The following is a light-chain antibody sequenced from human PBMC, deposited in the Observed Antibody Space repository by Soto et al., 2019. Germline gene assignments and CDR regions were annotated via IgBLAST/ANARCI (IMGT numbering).Light chain of an antibody. CDR1: QSLGGN. CDR2: RAS. V-gene: IGKV3-15*01. J-gene: IGKJ1*01. CDR3: QQYSNWPPWT. Sequence: EIGMTQSPSTLAVSPGDTATLSCRASQSLGGNLAWYQQKPGQAPRLLIFRASSRATGVPARFSASGSGTEFTLTISGLQSEDFAVYYCQQYSNWPPWTFGPGTKVDI.